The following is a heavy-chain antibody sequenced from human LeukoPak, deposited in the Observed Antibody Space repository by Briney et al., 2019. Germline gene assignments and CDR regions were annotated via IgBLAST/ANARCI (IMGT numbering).Heavy chain of an antibody. J-gene: IGHJ4*02. D-gene: IGHD3-10*01. Sequence: GGSLRLSCAASGFTFSSYAMHWVRQAPGKGLEWVAVISYDGSNKYYADSVKGRFTISRDNSKNTLYLQMNSLRAEDTAVYYCARARTYGSGSPSIDYWGQGTLVTVSS. CDR2: ISYDGSNK. CDR3: ARARTYGSGSPSIDY. V-gene: IGHV3-30-3*01. CDR1: GFTFSSYA.